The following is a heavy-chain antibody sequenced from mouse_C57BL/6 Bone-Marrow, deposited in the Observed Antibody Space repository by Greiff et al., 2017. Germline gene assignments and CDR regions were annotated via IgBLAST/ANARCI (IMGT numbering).Heavy chain of an antibody. D-gene: IGHD2-3*01. J-gene: IGHJ2*01. Sequence: VQLQQSGAELVRPGASVKLSCTASGFNIKDDYIHWVKQRPEQGLEWIGWIDPEIGDTEYASKFQGKAPITSDPSSTTAYLQLSSLTSEDTAVYYCSSFDGNYFDCWGQGTPLTVAS. CDR2: IDPEIGDT. CDR1: GFNIKDDY. V-gene: IGHV14-4*01. CDR3: SSFDGNYFDC.